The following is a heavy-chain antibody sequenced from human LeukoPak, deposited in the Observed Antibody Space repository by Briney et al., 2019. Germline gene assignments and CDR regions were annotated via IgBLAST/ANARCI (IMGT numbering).Heavy chain of an antibody. V-gene: IGHV3-30*02. CDR1: AFTFSGYG. CDR3: AKDTGGNQCHY. Sequence: TGVSLRLSCVASAFTFSGYGMHWVRQAPGKGLEGVAFIRLDGNSKYYADSVKGRFTVSRDNSKNTLYLQMNILRTEDTAFYYCAKDTGGNQCHYWGQGTLVTVSS. J-gene: IGHJ4*02. D-gene: IGHD3-16*01. CDR2: IRLDGNSK.